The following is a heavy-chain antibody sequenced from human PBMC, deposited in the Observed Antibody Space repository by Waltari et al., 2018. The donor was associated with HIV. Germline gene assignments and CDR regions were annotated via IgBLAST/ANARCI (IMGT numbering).Heavy chain of an antibody. CDR1: GFTFSNLG. Sequence: QVQLVESGGGVVQPGRSLRLSCAASGFTFSNLGMHWVRQTPGKGREWVAVKWHDGSNKYYADAVKGRFTISRDNSKNTLYLQMNSLRPEDTAMYYCATVRMVTTWYFENWGQGTLVSVSS. CDR2: KWHDGSNK. J-gene: IGHJ4*02. V-gene: IGHV3-33*08. CDR3: ATVRMVTTWYFEN. D-gene: IGHD4-17*01.